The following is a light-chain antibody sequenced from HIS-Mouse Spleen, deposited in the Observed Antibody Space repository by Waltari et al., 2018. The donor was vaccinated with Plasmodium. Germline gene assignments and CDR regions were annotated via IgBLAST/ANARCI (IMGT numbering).Light chain of an antibody. J-gene: IGLJ3*02. CDR2: DVS. CDR1: SMYVGGSNY. V-gene: IGLV2-11*01. CDR3: CSYAGSYTWV. Sequence: QSALTQPRPVSGSPGQSVTISCTGTSMYVGGSNYVSWYQQHPGKAPKLLIYDVSKLPSGVPDRFSGSKSGNTASLTISGLQAEDEADYYCCSYAGSYTWVFGGGTKLTVL.